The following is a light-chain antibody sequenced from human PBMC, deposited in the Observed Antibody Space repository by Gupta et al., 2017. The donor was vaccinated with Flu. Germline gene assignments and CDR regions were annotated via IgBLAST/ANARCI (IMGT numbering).Light chain of an antibody. Sequence: DIQMTQSPSSLSASVGDRVTITCRASRGIANYLAWYQQKPGKVPKTLIYAASTVQSGVSSRFSGSASGTDFTLTISILHPEDVATYYCQRYDSSPLTFGGGTSVEVK. J-gene: IGKJ4*01. CDR1: RGIANY. CDR2: AAS. V-gene: IGKV1-27*01. CDR3: QRYDSSPLT.